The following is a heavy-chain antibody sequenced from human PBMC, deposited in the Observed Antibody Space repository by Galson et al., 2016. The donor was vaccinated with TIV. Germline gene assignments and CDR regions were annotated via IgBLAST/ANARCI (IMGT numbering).Heavy chain of an antibody. CDR1: GYTFTRYY. V-gene: IGHV1-46*03. Sequence: SVKVSCKASGYTFTRYYIHWVRQAAGQGLEWMGIIDPSNGGTTYAQKFQGRLTLTRDTSTSTVYFELSSLTSEDTALYYCASPHSGSYDFDYWCQGTLVTVSS. CDR2: IDPSNGGT. J-gene: IGHJ4*02. D-gene: IGHD3-16*01. CDR3: ASPHSGSYDFDY.